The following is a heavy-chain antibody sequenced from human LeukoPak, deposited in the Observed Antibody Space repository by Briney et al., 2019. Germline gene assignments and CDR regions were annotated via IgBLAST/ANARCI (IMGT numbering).Heavy chain of an antibody. CDR3: ARDRKSGISYASEY. CDR2: FDPEDGET. Sequence: APVKVSCKVSGYTLTELSMHWVRQAPGKGLEWMGGFDPEDGETIYAQKFQGRVTMTEDTSTDTAYMELSSLRSEDTAVYYCARDRKSGISYASEYWGQGTLVTVSS. CDR1: GYTLTELS. V-gene: IGHV1-24*01. D-gene: IGHD3-16*01. J-gene: IGHJ4*02.